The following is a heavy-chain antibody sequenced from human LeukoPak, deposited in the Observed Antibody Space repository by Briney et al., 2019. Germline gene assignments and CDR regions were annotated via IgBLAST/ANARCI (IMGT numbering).Heavy chain of an antibody. Sequence: SETLSPTCAVYGGSFSGYYWSWIRQPPGKGLEWIGEINHSGSTNYNPSLKSRVTISVDTSKNQFSLKLSSVTAADTAVYYCARGQDSSGWFDPWGQGTLVTVSS. CDR2: INHSGST. J-gene: IGHJ5*02. D-gene: IGHD6-19*01. CDR3: ARGQDSSGWFDP. V-gene: IGHV4-34*01. CDR1: GGSFSGYY.